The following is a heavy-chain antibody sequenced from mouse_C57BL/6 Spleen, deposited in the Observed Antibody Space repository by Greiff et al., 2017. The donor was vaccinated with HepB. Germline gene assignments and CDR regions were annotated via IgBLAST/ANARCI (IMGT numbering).Heavy chain of an antibody. J-gene: IGHJ2*01. Sequence: VQLQQSGPELVKPGASVKISCKASGYTFTDYYMNWVKQSHGKSLEWIGDINPNNGGTSYNQKFKGKATLTVDKSSSTAYMELRSLTSEDSAVYYCASGSTTVVAPYYFDYWGQGTTLTVSS. D-gene: IGHD1-1*01. CDR2: INPNNGGT. CDR3: ASGSTTVVAPYYFDY. V-gene: IGHV1-26*01. CDR1: GYTFTDYY.